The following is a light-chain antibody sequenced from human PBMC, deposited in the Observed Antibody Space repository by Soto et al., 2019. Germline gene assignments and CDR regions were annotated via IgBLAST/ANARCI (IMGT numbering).Light chain of an antibody. CDR3: QQRSDLPIT. V-gene: IGKV3-11*01. CDR1: QNIGSH. Sequence: VLTQSPATLSLSPGDRATLSCRASQNIGSHLAWHQQKPSQAPRLLVYHASTRATGIPPRFSGSGSGTDFTLTISSLEPEDFAIYYCQQRSDLPITFGQGTRLEIK. J-gene: IGKJ5*01. CDR2: HAS.